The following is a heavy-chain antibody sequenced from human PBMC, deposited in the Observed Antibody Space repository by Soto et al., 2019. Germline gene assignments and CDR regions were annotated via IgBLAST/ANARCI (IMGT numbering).Heavy chain of an antibody. Sequence: SETLSLTCTVSGGSISSYYWSWIRQPPGKGLEWIGYIYYSGSTNYNPSLKSRVTISVDTSKNQFSLKLSSVTAADTAVYYCAKVAGLPYYYYGMDVWGQGTTVT. V-gene: IGHV4-59*01. CDR2: IYYSGST. CDR3: AKVAGLPYYYYGMDV. D-gene: IGHD6-19*01. CDR1: GGSISSYY. J-gene: IGHJ6*02.